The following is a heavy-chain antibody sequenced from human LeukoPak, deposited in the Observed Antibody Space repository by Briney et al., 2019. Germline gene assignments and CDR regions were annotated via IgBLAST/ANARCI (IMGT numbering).Heavy chain of an antibody. V-gene: IGHV3-23*01. Sequence: GSLRLSCVASGVTLSNYAMSWARQAPGKGLEWVSGISSSGSGGNTYYADSVKGRFTISRDSSRNTLFLHMNTLRAEDTAIYYCAKDRTVEASYWYFDLWGRGTLVTVSS. D-gene: IGHD4-23*01. CDR3: AKDRTVEASYWYFDL. CDR1: GVTLSNYA. CDR2: ISSSGSGGNT. J-gene: IGHJ2*01.